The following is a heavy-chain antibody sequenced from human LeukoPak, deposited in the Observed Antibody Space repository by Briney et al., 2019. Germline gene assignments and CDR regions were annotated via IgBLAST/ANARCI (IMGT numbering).Heavy chain of an antibody. CDR1: GFTFSSYA. Sequence: GGSLRLSRAASGFTFSSYAMSWVRQAPGKGLEWVSVIYSGGSTYYADSVKGRFIISRDNSKNALFLQMNSLRAEDTAVYYCARAHSGYEWDAFDIWGQGTMVTVSS. V-gene: IGHV3-53*01. CDR2: IYSGGST. D-gene: IGHD5-12*01. J-gene: IGHJ3*02. CDR3: ARAHSGYEWDAFDI.